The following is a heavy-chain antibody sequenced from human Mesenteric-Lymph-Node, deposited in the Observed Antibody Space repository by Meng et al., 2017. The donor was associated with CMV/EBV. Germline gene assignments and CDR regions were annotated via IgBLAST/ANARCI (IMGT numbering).Heavy chain of an antibody. V-gene: IGHV3-72*01. Sequence: LSLTCAASGFTFSDHYMDWVRQAPGKGLEWVGRTRNKANSYTTEYAASVKGRFTISRNDSKNSLYLQMNSLKTEDTAVYYCARVDSSGYDLPLDYWGQGTLVTVSS. D-gene: IGHD3-22*01. CDR1: GFTFSDHY. CDR3: ARVDSSGYDLPLDY. J-gene: IGHJ4*02. CDR2: TRNKANSYTT.